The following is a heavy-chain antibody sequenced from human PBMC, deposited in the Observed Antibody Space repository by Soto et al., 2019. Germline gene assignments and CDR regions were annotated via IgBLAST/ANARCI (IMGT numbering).Heavy chain of an antibody. Sequence: QVQLQKSGPGLVKPSETLSLTCTVSGGSISSYYWSWIRQPPGKGLEWIGYIYYSGSTNYNPSLKSRVTISVDTSKNQFSLKLSSVTAADTAVYYCARGAVAGTDDAFDIWGQGTMVTVSS. D-gene: IGHD6-19*01. CDR2: IYYSGST. J-gene: IGHJ3*02. V-gene: IGHV4-59*01. CDR3: ARGAVAGTDDAFDI. CDR1: GGSISSYY.